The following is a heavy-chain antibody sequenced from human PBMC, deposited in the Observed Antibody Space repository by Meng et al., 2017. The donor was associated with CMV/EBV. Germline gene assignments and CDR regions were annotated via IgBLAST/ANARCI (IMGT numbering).Heavy chain of an antibody. V-gene: IGHV3-48*03. J-gene: IGHJ6*02. Sequence: GESLKISCAASGFTFSSYEMNWVRQAPGKGLEWVLYISSSGSTIYYADSVKGRFTISRDNAKNSLYLQMNSLRAEDTAVYYCARDGPIVVVRGHYGMDVWGQGTTVTVSS. D-gene: IGHD2-2*01. CDR3: ARDGPIVVVRGHYGMDV. CDR1: GFTFSSYE. CDR2: ISSSGSTI.